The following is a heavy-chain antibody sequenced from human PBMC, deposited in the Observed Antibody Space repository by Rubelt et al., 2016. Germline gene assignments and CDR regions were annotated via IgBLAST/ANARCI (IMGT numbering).Heavy chain of an antibody. CDR1: GFTFSSYA. V-gene: IGHV3-23*01. D-gene: IGHD6-13*01. J-gene: IGHJ4*02. Sequence: EVQLLESGGGLVQPGGSLRLSCAASGFTFSSYAMSWVRQAPGKGLEWVSAISGSGGSAYYADSVKGRFTISRDNSKNTLYLQMNSLRAEDTAVYYCARDVSSSWGFDYWGQGTLVTVSS. CDR2: ISGSGGSA. CDR3: ARDVSSSWGFDY.